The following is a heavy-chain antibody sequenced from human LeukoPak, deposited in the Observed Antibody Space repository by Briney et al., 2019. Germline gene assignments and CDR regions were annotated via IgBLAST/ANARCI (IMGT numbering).Heavy chain of an antibody. CDR1: GFTFSSYS. CDR3: ARVVYGDLVSYMDV. J-gene: IGHJ6*03. D-gene: IGHD4-17*01. V-gene: IGHV3-48*01. CDR2: ISSRSATI. Sequence: GGSLRLSCAASGFTFSSYSMNWVRQAPGEGLEWVSYISSRSATIYYADSVKGRFTISRDNAKNSLYLQMNSLRAEDTALYYCARVVYGDLVSYMDVWGKGTTVTVSS.